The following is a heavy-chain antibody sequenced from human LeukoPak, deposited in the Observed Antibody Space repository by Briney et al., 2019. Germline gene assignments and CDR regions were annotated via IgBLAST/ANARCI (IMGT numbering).Heavy chain of an antibody. CDR3: ATSGTVLRFLEWLLFPGLYGMDV. V-gene: IGHV1-24*01. CDR2: FGPEDGET. Sequence: ASVKVSCKASGYTFTGYYMHWVRQAPGKGLEWMGGFGPEDGETIYAQKFQGRVTMTEDTSTDTAYMELSSLRSEDTAVYYCATSGTVLRFLEWLLFPGLYGMDVWGQGTTVTVSS. CDR1: GYTFTGYY. D-gene: IGHD3-3*01. J-gene: IGHJ6*02.